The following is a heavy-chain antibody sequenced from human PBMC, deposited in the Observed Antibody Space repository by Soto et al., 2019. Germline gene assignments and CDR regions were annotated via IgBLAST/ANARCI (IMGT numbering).Heavy chain of an antibody. Sequence: GGSLRLSCAASGFTFSSYGMHWVRQAPGKGLEWVAVIWYDGSNKYYADSVKGRFTISRDNSKNTLYLQMDSLRAEDTAVYYCARDHYGYYDFWSGYYALNYWGQGTLVTVS. CDR3: ARDHYGYYDFWSGYYALNY. V-gene: IGHV3-33*01. J-gene: IGHJ4*02. D-gene: IGHD3-3*01. CDR2: IWYDGSNK. CDR1: GFTFSSYG.